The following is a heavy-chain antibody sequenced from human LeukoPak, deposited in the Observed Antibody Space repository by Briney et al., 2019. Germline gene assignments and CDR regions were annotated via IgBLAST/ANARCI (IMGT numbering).Heavy chain of an antibody. D-gene: IGHD3-3*01. J-gene: IGHJ3*02. CDR3: AKVWIHAIDAFDI. Sequence: GGSLRLSCAASGFTFSSYAMSWVRQAPGRGLEWVSAISGSGSSTYYADSVKGRFTISRDNSKNTLYLQMNSLRAEDTAVYYCAKVWIHAIDAFDIWGQGTMVTVSS. CDR2: ISGSGSST. V-gene: IGHV3-23*01. CDR1: GFTFSSYA.